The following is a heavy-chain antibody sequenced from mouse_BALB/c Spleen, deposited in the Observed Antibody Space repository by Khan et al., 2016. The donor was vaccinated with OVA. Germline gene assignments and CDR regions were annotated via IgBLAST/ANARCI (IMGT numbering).Heavy chain of an antibody. CDR1: GFTFSDYG. V-gene: IGHV5-15*02. J-gene: IGHJ3*01. CDR2: ISDLAYTI. D-gene: IGHD1-2*01. Sequence: EVELVESGGGLVQPGGSRKLSCAVSGFTFSDYGMAWVRQAPGKGPEWVAFISDLAYTIYYADTVTGRFTISRENAKNTLYLEMSSLRSEDTAIYYCARGGGTAPFAYWGLGTLVTVSA. CDR3: ARGGGTAPFAY.